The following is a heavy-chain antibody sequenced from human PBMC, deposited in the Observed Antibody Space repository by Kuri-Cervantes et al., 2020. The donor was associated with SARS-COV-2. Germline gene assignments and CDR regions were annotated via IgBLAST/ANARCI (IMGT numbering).Heavy chain of an antibody. Sequence: AETLRLSCAASGFTFSGHWIHWVREAPGKGLVWVSHINRDGSYTNNADPVKGRFTLSRDNAKNMLFLQMNSLRAEDTAVYYCARELNDFWGGRRKDYWGQGTLVTVSS. CDR3: ARELNDFWGGRRKDY. D-gene: IGHD3-3*01. J-gene: IGHJ4*02. V-gene: IGHV3-74*01. CDR2: INRDGSYT. CDR1: GFTFSGHW.